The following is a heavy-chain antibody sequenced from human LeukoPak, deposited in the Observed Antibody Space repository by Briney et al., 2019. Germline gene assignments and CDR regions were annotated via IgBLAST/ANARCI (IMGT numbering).Heavy chain of an antibody. D-gene: IGHD6-13*01. J-gene: IGHJ4*02. CDR3: RGSSRTFDY. CDR2: INQNGSEK. V-gene: IGHV3-7*01. CDR1: GFNFSSNW. Sequence: GGSLRLSWAATGFNFSSNWMSWIRQAPGKGLEWVANINQNGSEKYFVDSVKGRFTISRDNAKNSLYLQMNSLRAEDTAVYYCRGSSRTFDYWGQGTLVTVSS.